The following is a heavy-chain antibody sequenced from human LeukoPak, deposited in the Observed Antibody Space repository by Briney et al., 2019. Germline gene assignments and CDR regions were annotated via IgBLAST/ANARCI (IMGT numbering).Heavy chain of an antibody. D-gene: IGHD5-12*01. Sequence: GGSLRLSCAASGFTFSSNAMTWVRQAPGKGLEWVGRTRNKANSYTTEYAASVKGRFTISRDDSKNSLYLQMNSLKTEDTAVYYCARGPSGYRSYYFDYWGQGTLVTVSS. V-gene: IGHV3-72*01. CDR3: ARGPSGYRSYYFDY. CDR1: GFTFSSNA. J-gene: IGHJ4*02. CDR2: TRNKANSYTT.